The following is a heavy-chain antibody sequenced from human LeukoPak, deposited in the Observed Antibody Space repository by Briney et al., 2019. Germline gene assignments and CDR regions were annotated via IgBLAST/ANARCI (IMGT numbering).Heavy chain of an antibody. V-gene: IGHV3-9*01. CDR2: ISWDSKSI. CDR1: GFTFDESA. Sequence: GRSLRLSCAASGFTFDESAMPWVRHAPGRGLEWVSGISWDSKSIIYADSMKGRFTISRDNAKNSLYLQMNSLRAEDTAFYYCAKAVAAPGAFDIWGRGTVVTVSS. D-gene: IGHD6-19*01. CDR3: AKAVAAPGAFDI. J-gene: IGHJ3*02.